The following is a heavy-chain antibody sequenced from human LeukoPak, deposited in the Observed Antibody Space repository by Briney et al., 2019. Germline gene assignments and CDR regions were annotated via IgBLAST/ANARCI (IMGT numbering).Heavy chain of an antibody. J-gene: IGHJ6*03. CDR3: ARAPRQGSYMDV. CDR1: GFTFSSYA. Sequence: GGSLRLSCAASGFTFSSYAMSWVRQAPGKGLEWVSAISGSGGSTYYADSVKGRFTISRDNSKNTLYLQMNSLRAEDTAVYYCARAPRQGSYMDVWGKGTTVTISS. V-gene: IGHV3-23*01. CDR2: ISGSGGST.